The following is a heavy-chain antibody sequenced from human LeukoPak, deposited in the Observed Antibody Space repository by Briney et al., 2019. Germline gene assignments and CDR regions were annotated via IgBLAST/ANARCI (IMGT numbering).Heavy chain of an antibody. J-gene: IGHJ3*02. CDR2: TYYRSKWYN. V-gene: IGHV6-1*01. CDR3: ARLTAVAGPHDAFDI. CDR1: GDSVSSNSAA. D-gene: IGHD6-19*01. Sequence: SQTLSLTCAISGDSVSSNSAAWNWIRQSPSRGLEWLGRTYYRSKWYNDYAVSVKSRITINPDTSKNQFSPQLNSVTPEDTAVYYYARLTAVAGPHDAFDIWGQGTMVTVPS.